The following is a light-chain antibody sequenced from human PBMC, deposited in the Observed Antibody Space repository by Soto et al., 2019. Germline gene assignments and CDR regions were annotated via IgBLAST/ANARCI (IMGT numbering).Light chain of an antibody. CDR1: SSNIGSNY. V-gene: IGLV1-47*01. CDR3: AAWDDSLSAL. Sequence: SPGQRVTISCSGSSSNIGSNYVYWYQQLPGTAPKLLIYRNNQRPSGVPDRFSGSKSGTSASLAISGLRSEDEADYYCAAWDDSLSALFGTGTKVTVL. J-gene: IGLJ1*01. CDR2: RNN.